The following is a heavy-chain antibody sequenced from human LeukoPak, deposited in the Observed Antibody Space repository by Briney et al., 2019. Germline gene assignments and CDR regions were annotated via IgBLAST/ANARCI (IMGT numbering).Heavy chain of an antibody. Sequence: ASVKVSCKASGYTFTSYGISWVRQAPGQGLEWMGWISAYNGDTNYAQKLQGRVTMTTDTSTSTAYMELRSLRSDDTAVYYCAIGTDYGGNPGYWGQGTLVTVSS. CDR2: ISAYNGDT. D-gene: IGHD4-23*01. CDR3: AIGTDYGGNPGY. CDR1: GYTFTSYG. J-gene: IGHJ4*02. V-gene: IGHV1-18*01.